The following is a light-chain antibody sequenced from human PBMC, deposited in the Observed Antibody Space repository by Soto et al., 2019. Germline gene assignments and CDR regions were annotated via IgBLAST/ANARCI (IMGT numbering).Light chain of an antibody. CDR2: AAS. J-gene: IGKJ5*01. V-gene: IGKV1-39*01. CDR1: QSISSY. Sequence: IQMTQSPSSLCASVGDRVTITCRASQSISSYLNWYQQKPGKAPKLLIYAASSLQSGVPSRFSGSGSGTDFTLTISSLQPEDFATYYCQQSYSTPPITFGQGTLLEIK. CDR3: QQSYSTPPIT.